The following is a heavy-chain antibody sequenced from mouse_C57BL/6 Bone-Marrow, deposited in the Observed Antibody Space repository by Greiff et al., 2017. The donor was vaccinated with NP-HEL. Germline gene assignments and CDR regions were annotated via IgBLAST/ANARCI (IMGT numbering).Heavy chain of an antibody. CDR2: IDPSDSET. J-gene: IGHJ2*01. V-gene: IGHV1-52*01. D-gene: IGHD1-1*01. CDR1: GYTFTSYW. CDR3: ARGGSYYGSSYPDY. Sequence: VQLQQPGAELVRPGSSVKLSCKASGYTFTSYWMHWVKQRPIQGLEWIGNIDPSDSETHYNQKFKDKATLTVDKSSSTAYMQLSSLTSEDSAVYYCARGGSYYGSSYPDYWGQGTTLTVSS.